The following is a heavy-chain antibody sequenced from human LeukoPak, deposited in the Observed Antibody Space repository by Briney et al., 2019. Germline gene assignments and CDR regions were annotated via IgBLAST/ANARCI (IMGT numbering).Heavy chain of an antibody. CDR2: IIPIFGTA. V-gene: IGHV1-69*13. CDR3: ARVSVDGMDV. J-gene: IGHJ6*02. Sequence: GASVKVSCKASGGTFSSYAISWVRQAPGQGLEWMGGIIPIFGTATYAQKFQGRVTITADESTSTAYMELSSLRSEDTVVYYCARVSVDGMDVWGQGTTVTVSS. CDR1: GGTFSSYA. D-gene: IGHD2-15*01.